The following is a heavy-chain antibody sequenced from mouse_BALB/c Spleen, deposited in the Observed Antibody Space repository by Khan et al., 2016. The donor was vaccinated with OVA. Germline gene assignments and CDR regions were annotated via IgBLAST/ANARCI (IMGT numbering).Heavy chain of an antibody. CDR3: ARSGTITTVVATDFDY. J-gene: IGHJ2*01. D-gene: IGHD1-1*01. Sequence: EVQLVESGPGLVKPSQSLSLTCTVTGYSITSDYAWNWIRQFPGNKLEWMGYISYSGRTSYNPSLKSRISITRDTSKHQFFLQVNSVTTEDPSTYDWARSGTITTVVATDFDYWGQGTTLTVSS. CDR1: GYSITSDYA. V-gene: IGHV3-2*02. CDR2: ISYSGRT.